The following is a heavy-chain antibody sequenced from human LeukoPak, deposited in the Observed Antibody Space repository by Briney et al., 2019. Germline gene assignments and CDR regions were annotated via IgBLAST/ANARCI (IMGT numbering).Heavy chain of an antibody. CDR1: GFTFSSYS. J-gene: IGHJ4*02. Sequence: PGGSLRLSCAASGFTFSSYSMNWVRQAPGKGLEWVSSISSSSSYIYYADSVKGRFTISRDNAENSLYLQMNSLRAEDAAVYYCARVWCSSTSCQYDDYWGQGTLVTVSS. CDR3: ARVWCSSTSCQYDDY. D-gene: IGHD2-2*01. CDR2: ISSSSSYI. V-gene: IGHV3-21*01.